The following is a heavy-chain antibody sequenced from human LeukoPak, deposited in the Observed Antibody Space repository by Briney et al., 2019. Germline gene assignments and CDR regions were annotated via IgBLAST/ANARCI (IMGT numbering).Heavy chain of an antibody. V-gene: IGHV1-2*02. Sequence: ASVKVSCKASGYTFIGYYIQWVRQAPGQGPEWMGWINPDSGITNYAQKFQGRVTMTRDTSINTAYMEVSRLRSDDTAVYYCARDPSGDSSGYPFDHWDQGTLVTVSS. CDR1: GYTFIGYY. D-gene: IGHD3-22*01. CDR2: INPDSGIT. J-gene: IGHJ4*02. CDR3: ARDPSGDSSGYPFDH.